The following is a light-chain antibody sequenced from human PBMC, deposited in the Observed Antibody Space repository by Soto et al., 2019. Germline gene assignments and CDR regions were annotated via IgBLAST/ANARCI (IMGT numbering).Light chain of an antibody. J-gene: IGKJ1*01. CDR3: QQYGSLSWT. V-gene: IGKV3-20*01. CDR1: QSVSNNY. Sequence: EIVLTQSPATLSLSPGERATVSCRASQSVSNNYLAWYQQKPGQAPRLLIYGASNRATGIPDRFSGSGSGTDFTLTISRLEPEDFAVYHCQQYGSLSWTFGQGTKV. CDR2: GAS.